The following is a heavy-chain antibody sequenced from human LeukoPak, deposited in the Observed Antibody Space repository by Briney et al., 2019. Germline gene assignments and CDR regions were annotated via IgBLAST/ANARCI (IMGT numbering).Heavy chain of an antibody. CDR2: IWYDGSNK. V-gene: IGHV3-33*01. CDR3: AREAATVTIFHWFDP. CDR1: AFTFTSYG. D-gene: IGHD4-17*01. Sequence: PGGSLRLSCAASAFTFTSYGMHWVRQAPGKGLEWVAVIWYDGSNKYYADSVTGRFTISRDNSKNTLYLQMNSLRAEDTAVYYCAREAATVTIFHWFDPWGQGTLVTVSS. J-gene: IGHJ5*02.